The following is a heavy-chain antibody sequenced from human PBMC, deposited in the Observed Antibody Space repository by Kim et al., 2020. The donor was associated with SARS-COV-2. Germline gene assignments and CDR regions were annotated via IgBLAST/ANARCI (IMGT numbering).Heavy chain of an antibody. Sequence: GGSLRLSCTTSGFTFGNSAMAWVRQAPGKGLEWVSSIGGNPIRTYYGDSVKGRFTISRDNSRNTLFLQMNGLKDGDTAVYYCAKMGGYDILTAYYQGSRAAFDVWGQGTVVTVSS. CDR3: AKMGGYDILTAYYQGSRAAFDV. J-gene: IGHJ3*01. V-gene: IGHV3-23*01. CDR2: IGGNPIRT. D-gene: IGHD3-9*01. CDR1: GFTFGNSA.